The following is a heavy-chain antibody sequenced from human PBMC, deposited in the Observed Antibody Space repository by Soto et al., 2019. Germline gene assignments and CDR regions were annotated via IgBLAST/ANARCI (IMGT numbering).Heavy chain of an antibody. CDR1: GYTFTSYD. J-gene: IGHJ4*02. V-gene: IGHV1-8*01. CDR3: ARERRGRSDS. CDR2: MNPNSGNT. D-gene: IGHD6-25*01. Sequence: QVQLVQSGAEVKKPGASVKVSCKASGYTFTSYDINWVRQATGQGLEWMGWMNPNSGNTGYAQKSQAIVTMPRHPSISPASMDLSSLRPDATAVYYCARERRGRSDSWGQGTLVTLSS.